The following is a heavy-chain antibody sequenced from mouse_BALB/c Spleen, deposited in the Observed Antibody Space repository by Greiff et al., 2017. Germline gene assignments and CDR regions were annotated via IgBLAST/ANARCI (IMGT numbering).Heavy chain of an antibody. CDR2: ISNGGGST. V-gene: IGHV5-12-2*01. CDR1: GFTFSSYT. CDR3: ASSTATAY. Sequence: DVKLVESGGGLVQPGGSLKLSCAASGFTFSSYTMSWVRQTPEKRLEWVAYISNGGGSTYYPDTVKGRFTISRDNAKNTLYLQMSSLKSEDTAMYYCASSTATAYWGQGTLVTVSA. D-gene: IGHD1-2*01. J-gene: IGHJ3*01.